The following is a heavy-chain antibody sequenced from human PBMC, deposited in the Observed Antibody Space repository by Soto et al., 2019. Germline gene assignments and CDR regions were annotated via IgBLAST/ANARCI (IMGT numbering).Heavy chain of an antibody. CDR3: ARGGGGTHLWDY. D-gene: IGHD1-26*01. V-gene: IGHV4-59*12. Sequence: SETLSLTCTVSGGSISSYYWSWIRQPPGKGLEWIGYIYYSGSTNYNPSLKSRVTISVDKSKNQFSLKLSSVTAADTAVYYCARGGGGTHLWDYWGQGTLVTVSS. CDR2: IYYSGST. J-gene: IGHJ4*02. CDR1: GGSISSYY.